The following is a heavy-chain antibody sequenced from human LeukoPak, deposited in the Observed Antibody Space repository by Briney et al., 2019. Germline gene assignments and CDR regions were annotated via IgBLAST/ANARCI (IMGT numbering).Heavy chain of an antibody. CDR2: ISSSGSNI. CDR3: ARGRYSNYVYYMDV. J-gene: IGHJ6*03. V-gene: IGHV3-48*03. Sequence: PGGSLRLSCAASGFTFSSYEMNWVRQAPGKGLEWVSYISSSGSNIYYADSVKGRFTISRDSAKNSLYLQMNSLRAEDTAVYYCARGRYSNYVYYMDVWGKGTTVTVSS. D-gene: IGHD4-11*01. CDR1: GFTFSSYE.